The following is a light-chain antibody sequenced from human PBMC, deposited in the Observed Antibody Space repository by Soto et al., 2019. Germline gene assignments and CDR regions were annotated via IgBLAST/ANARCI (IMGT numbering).Light chain of an antibody. J-gene: IGLJ3*02. CDR1: SGHSSNA. V-gene: IGLV4-69*01. CDR3: QTWGTGIQGV. CDR2: LKSDGSH. Sequence: QLVLTQSPSASASLGASVKLTCTLSSGHSSNAIAWHQQRPQKGPRYLMKLKSDGSHTKGDGIPDRFSGSSSGTERHLTISSRQSEDEAYYYCQTWGTGIQGVFGGGTKLTVL.